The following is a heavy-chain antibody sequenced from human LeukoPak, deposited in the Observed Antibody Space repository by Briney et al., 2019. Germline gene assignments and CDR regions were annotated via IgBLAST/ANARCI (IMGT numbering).Heavy chain of an antibody. J-gene: IGHJ6*04. D-gene: IGHD3-10*01. CDR2: ISYDGSNK. CDR1: GFTFSSYG. Sequence: GRSLRLSCAASGFTFSSYGMHWVRQAPGKGLEWVAVISYDGSNKYYADSAKGRFTISRDNSKNTLYLQMNSLRAEDTAVYYCAKEMLLWFGELDYYGMDVWGKGTTVTVSS. CDR3: AKEMLLWFGELDYYGMDV. V-gene: IGHV3-30*18.